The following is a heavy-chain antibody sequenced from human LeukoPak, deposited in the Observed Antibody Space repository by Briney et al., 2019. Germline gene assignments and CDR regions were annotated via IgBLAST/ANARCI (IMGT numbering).Heavy chain of an antibody. Sequence: ASVTVSCKASGYTFTSYAMHWVRQAPGQRLEWMGWINAGNGNTKYSQKFQGRVTITRDTSASTAYMELSSLRSEDTAVYYCARSRDEVRGVIIYYYYGMDVWGKGTTVTVSS. J-gene: IGHJ6*04. V-gene: IGHV1-3*01. D-gene: IGHD3-10*01. CDR2: INAGNGNT. CDR1: GYTFTSYA. CDR3: ARSRDEVRGVIIYYYYGMDV.